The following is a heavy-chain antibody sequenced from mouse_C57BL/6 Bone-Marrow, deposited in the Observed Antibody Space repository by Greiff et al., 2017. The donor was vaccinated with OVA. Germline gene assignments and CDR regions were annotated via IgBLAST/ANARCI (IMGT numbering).Heavy chain of an antibody. D-gene: IGHD4-1*01. Sequence: QVQLQQPGAELVKPGASVKLSCKASGYTFTSYWMHWVKQRPGQGLEWIGMIHPNSGSTNYNEKFKSKATLTVDKSSSTAYMQLSSLTSEDSAVYYCARGLLGRSWFAYWGQGTLVTVSA. V-gene: IGHV1-64*01. CDR3: ARGLLGRSWFAY. CDR2: IHPNSGST. CDR1: GYTFTSYW. J-gene: IGHJ3*01.